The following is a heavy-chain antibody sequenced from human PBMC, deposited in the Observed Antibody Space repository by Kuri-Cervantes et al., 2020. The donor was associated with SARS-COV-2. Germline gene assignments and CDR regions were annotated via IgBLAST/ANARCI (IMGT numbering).Heavy chain of an antibody. CDR1: GGSFSGYY. Sequence: GSLRLSCAVYGGSFSGYYWSWIRQPPGKGLEWIGEIYHSGSTNYNPSLKNRVTISVDKSKNQFSLKLSSVTAADTAVYYCARLSLGDVEIFAEDYYYYGMDVWGQGTTVTVSS. CDR3: ARLSLGDVEIFAEDYYYYGMDV. J-gene: IGHJ6*02. D-gene: IGHD3-16*01. V-gene: IGHV4-34*01. CDR2: IYHSGST.